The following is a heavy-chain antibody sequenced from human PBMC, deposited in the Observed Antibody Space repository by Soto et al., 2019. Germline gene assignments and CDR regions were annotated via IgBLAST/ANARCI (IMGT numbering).Heavy chain of an antibody. CDR1: GGSISSYY. V-gene: IGHV4-59*08. D-gene: IGHD2-15*01. CDR2: IYYSGST. Sequence: SETLSLTCTVSGGSISSYYWSWIRQPPGKGLEWIGYIYYSGSTNYNPSLKSRVTISVDTSKNQFSLKLSSVTAADTAVYYCARHDGGNFDYWGQGTLVTVSS. J-gene: IGHJ4*02. CDR3: ARHDGGNFDY.